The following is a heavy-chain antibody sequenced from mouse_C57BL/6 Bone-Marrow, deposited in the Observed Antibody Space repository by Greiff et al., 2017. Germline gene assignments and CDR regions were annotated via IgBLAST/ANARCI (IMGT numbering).Heavy chain of an antibody. D-gene: IGHD2-2*01. J-gene: IGHJ4*01. CDR3: ARNLVTTDYYAMDY. Sequence: VKLMESGPGLVQPSQSLSITCTVSGFSLTSYGVHWVRQSPGKGLEWLGVIWSGGSTDYNAAFISRLSISKDNSKSQVFFKMNSLQADDTAIYYCARNLVTTDYYAMDYWGQGTSVTVSS. CDR2: IWSGGST. V-gene: IGHV2-2*01. CDR1: GFSLTSYG.